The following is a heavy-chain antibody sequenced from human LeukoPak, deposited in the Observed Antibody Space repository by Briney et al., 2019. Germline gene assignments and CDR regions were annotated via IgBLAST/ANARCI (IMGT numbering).Heavy chain of an antibody. CDR1: GYTFTSYY. Sequence: ASVKVSCKASGYTFTSYYMHWVRQAPGQGLEWMGIINPSGGSTSYAQKFQGRVTMTRDTSTSTVYMELSSLRSEDTAVYYCARGLRDYDFWSGYYFDYWGQGTLVIVSS. D-gene: IGHD3-3*01. V-gene: IGHV1-46*03. CDR3: ARGLRDYDFWSGYYFDY. CDR2: INPSGGST. J-gene: IGHJ4*02.